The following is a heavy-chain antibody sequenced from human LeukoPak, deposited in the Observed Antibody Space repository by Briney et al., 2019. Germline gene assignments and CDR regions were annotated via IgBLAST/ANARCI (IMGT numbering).Heavy chain of an antibody. J-gene: IGHJ4*02. V-gene: IGHV3-21*01. CDR2: ISSSSSYI. D-gene: IGHD3-3*01. Sequence: PGGSLRLSCAASGFTFSSYSMNWVRQAPGKGLEWVSSISSSSSYIYYADSVKGRFTISRDNAKNSPYLQMNSLRAEDTAVYCCARDYDFWSGRDYYFDYWGQGTLVTVSS. CDR3: ARDYDFWSGRDYYFDY. CDR1: GFTFSSYS.